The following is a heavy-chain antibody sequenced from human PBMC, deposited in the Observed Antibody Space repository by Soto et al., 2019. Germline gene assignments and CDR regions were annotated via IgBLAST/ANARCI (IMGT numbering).Heavy chain of an antibody. CDR2: MYNTGST. V-gene: IGHV4-59*01. CDR1: GGSISGYY. J-gene: IGHJ6*02. CDR3: ARDLWGYCGTDCYPLDV. D-gene: IGHD2-21*02. Sequence: PSETLSLTCTVSGGSISGYYWSWIRQPPGKGLEWIGYMYNTGSTVYNPSFKSRVTISVDTSKNQFSLKLNSVTAADTAVYYCARDLWGYCGTDCYPLDVWGQGTTVXVSS.